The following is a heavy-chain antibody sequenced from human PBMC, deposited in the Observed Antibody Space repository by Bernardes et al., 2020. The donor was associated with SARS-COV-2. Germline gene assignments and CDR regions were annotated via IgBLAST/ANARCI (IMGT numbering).Heavy chain of an antibody. CDR1: GGSISSYY. Sequence: SETLSLTCTVSGGSISSYYWSWIRQPPGKGLEWIGYIYYSGSTNYNPSLKSRVTISVDTSKNQFSLKLSSVTAADTAVYYCARGYREYQLLLFYYYYMDVWGKGTTVTVSS. D-gene: IGHD2-2*01. CDR2: IYYSGST. CDR3: ARGYREYQLLLFYYYYMDV. V-gene: IGHV4-59*01. J-gene: IGHJ6*03.